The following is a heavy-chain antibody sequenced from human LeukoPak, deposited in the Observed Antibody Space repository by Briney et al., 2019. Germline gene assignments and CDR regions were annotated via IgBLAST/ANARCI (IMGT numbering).Heavy chain of an antibody. D-gene: IGHD2-2*01. J-gene: IGHJ6*02. CDR3: ARPYCSSTSCYHYYYGMDV. V-gene: IGHV1-69*13. CDR1: GGTFSSYA. CDR2: IIPIFGTA. Sequence: ASVKVSCKASGGTFSSYAISWVRQAPGQGLEWMGGIIPIFGTANYAQKFQGRVTITADESTSTAYMELSSLRSEDTAVYYCARPYCSSTSCYHYYYGMDVWGQGTTVTVSS.